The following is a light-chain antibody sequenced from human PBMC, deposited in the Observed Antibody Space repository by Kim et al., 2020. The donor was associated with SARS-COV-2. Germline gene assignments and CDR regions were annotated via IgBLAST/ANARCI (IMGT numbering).Light chain of an antibody. CDR2: DVS. CDR3: CSYAGGYTYV. V-gene: IGLV2-11*01. Sequence: QSALTQPRSVSGSPGQSVTISCTGTSSDVGGYNYVSWYQQHPGKAPKVLIYDVSRRPSGVPDRFSGSKSGNTASLTISGLQAEDEPDYYCCSYAGGYTYVFGTGTKVTFL. J-gene: IGLJ1*01. CDR1: SSDVGGYNY.